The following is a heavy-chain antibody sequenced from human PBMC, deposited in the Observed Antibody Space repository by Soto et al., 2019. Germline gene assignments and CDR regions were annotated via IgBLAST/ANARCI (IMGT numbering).Heavy chain of an antibody. CDR3: ARGPNSSGYYDVDY. D-gene: IGHD3-22*01. V-gene: IGHV4-31*03. CDR1: GGSISSGGYY. CDR2: IYYSGSN. J-gene: IGHJ4*02. Sequence: QVQLQESGPGLVKPSQTLSLTCTVSGGSISSGGYYWSWIRQHPGKGLEWIGYIYYSGSNYYNPSVKSRVTISVDPSKNQFSLKLSSVTAADTAVYYCARGPNSSGYYDVDYWGQGTLVTVSS.